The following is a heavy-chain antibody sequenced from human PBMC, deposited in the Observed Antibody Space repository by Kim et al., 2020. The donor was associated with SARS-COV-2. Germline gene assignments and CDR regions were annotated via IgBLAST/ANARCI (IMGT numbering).Heavy chain of an antibody. CDR3: AAAPGLAAAGTGYYYYGMDV. J-gene: IGHJ6*02. V-gene: IGHV1-58*01. D-gene: IGHD6-13*01. CDR2: IVVGSGNT. Sequence: SVKVSCKASGFTFTSSAVQWVRQARGQRLEWIGWIVVGSGNTNYAQKFQERVTITRDMSTSTAYMELSSLRSEDTAVYYCAAAPGLAAAGTGYYYYGMDVWGQGTTVTVSS. CDR1: GFTFTSSA.